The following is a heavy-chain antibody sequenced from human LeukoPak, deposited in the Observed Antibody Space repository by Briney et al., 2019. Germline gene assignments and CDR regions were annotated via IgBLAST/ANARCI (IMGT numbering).Heavy chain of an antibody. J-gene: IGHJ3*02. Sequence: GRSLRLSCAASGFTFSGSAMHWVRQASGKGLEWVGRIGTKANNYATPYAASVKGRFTISRDDSKNTAYLQMNSLKTEDTAVYYCTRRGTVTTDAFDMWGQGTMVTVSS. CDR3: TRRGTVTTDAFDM. V-gene: IGHV3-73*01. D-gene: IGHD4-17*01. CDR1: GFTFSGSA. CDR2: IGTKANNYAT.